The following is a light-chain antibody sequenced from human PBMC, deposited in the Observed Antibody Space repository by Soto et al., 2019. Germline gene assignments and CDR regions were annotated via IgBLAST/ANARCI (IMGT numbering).Light chain of an antibody. V-gene: IGKV3-15*01. CDR1: QSVSSN. CDR2: GAS. Sequence: EIVMTQSPATLSVSPGERATLSCRASQSVSSNLAWYQQKPGQAPRLLIYGASTRATGIPARFSGSGSGTEFTLTISSRQSEDFAVYYCQQYNNWLGTWTFGQGTKVEIK. J-gene: IGKJ1*01. CDR3: QQYNNWLGTWT.